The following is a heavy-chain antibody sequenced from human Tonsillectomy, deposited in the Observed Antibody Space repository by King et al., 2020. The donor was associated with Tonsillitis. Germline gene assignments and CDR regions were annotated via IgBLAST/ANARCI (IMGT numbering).Heavy chain of an antibody. CDR2: ISFDGRNK. CDR1: GFTFSSYA. J-gene: IGHJ6*02. CDR3: ARRDGALDYYYYGMDV. Sequence: VQLVESGGGAVQPGRSLRLSFAASGFTFSSYAMHWVRQAPGKGLEWVTNISFDGRNKNYADSVKGRSTIFRDNYKNTQYLQMNSLSAEDTAVYYCARRDGALDYYYYGMDVWGQGTTVTVSS. V-gene: IGHV3-30*04. D-gene: IGHD4-17*01.